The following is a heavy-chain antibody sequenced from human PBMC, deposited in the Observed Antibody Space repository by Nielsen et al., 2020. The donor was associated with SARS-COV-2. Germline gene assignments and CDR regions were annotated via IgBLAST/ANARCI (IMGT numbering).Heavy chain of an antibody. CDR3: ARISHYGSSWPYYYYGMDV. V-gene: IGHV2-70*11. D-gene: IGHD6-13*01. CDR2: IDWDDDK. CDR1: GDSIRSGGFY. Sequence: TLSLTCTVSGDSIRSGGFYWTWIRQLPGKALEWLARIDWDDDKYYSTSLKTRLTISKDTSKNQVVLTMTNMDPVDTATYYCARISHYGSSWPYYYYGMDVWGQGTTVTVSS. J-gene: IGHJ6*02.